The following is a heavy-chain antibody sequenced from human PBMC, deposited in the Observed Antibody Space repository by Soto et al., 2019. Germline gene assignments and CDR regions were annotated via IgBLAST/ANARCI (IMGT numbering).Heavy chain of an antibody. CDR1: GSSISSYY. J-gene: IGHJ1*01. D-gene: IGHD3-22*01. V-gene: IGHV4-59*08. CDR3: ARLGAYYQAMDS. CDR2: IYFAGTT. Sequence: SETLSLTCTVSGSSISSYYWRWIRQPPGKGLEWIGYIYFAGTTTYNPSLQSRVSISLDTSKNEVSLKLTSVTAADTAVYFCARLGAYYQAMDSWGQGTLVTVSS.